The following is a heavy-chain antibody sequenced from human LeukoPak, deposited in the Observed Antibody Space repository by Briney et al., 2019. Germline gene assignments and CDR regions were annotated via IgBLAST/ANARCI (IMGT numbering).Heavy chain of an antibody. D-gene: IGHD1-26*01. CDR1: GFTVSSNY. J-gene: IGHJ3*02. V-gene: IGHV3-66*01. CDR3: ARIVAGGAFDI. Sequence: GGSLRLSCAASGFTVSSNYMTWVRQAPGKGLEWVSVIYSGGSTYYADSVKGRFTISRDNSKNTLYLQMNSLRAENTAVYYCARIVAGGAFDIWGQGTMVTVSS. CDR2: IYSGGST.